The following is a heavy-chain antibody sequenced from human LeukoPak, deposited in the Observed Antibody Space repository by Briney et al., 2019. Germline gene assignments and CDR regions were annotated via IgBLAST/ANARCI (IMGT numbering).Heavy chain of an antibody. CDR2: VNPDGGNT. J-gene: IGHJ6*02. Sequence: ASVKVSCKASGYIFTNYDINWVRQATGQGLEWMGWVNPDGGNTVYAQKFQGRVTMTRNTSISTAYMELSSLRSEDTAVYYCARRAGSGDYYYRYYAMDVWGQGTTVTVSS. CDR3: ARRAGSGDYYYRYYAMDV. V-gene: IGHV1-8*01. D-gene: IGHD3-10*01. CDR1: GYIFTNYD.